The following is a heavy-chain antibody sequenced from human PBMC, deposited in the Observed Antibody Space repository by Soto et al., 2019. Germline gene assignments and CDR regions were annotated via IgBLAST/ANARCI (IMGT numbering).Heavy chain of an antibody. J-gene: IGHJ4*02. Sequence: SETLSLTCTVSGGSSSSYYWSWIRQPPGKGLEWIGYIYYSGSTNYNPSLKSRVTISVDTSKNQFSLKLSSVTAADTAVYYCARDKITGLFDYWGQGTLVTVSS. D-gene: IGHD2-8*02. CDR1: GGSSSSYY. V-gene: IGHV4-59*12. CDR2: IYYSGST. CDR3: ARDKITGLFDY.